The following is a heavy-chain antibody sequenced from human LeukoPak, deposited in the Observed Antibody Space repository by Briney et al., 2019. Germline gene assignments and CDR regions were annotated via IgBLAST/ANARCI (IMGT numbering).Heavy chain of an antibody. V-gene: IGHV3-11*04. CDR1: GFTFSDYY. CDR3: ASNPRYYDFWSGWSAFDI. J-gene: IGHJ3*02. D-gene: IGHD3-3*01. CDR2: ISSSGSTI. Sequence: SGGSLRLSCAASGFTFSDYYMSGMRQAPGKGLEGVSYISSSGSTIYYADSVKGRFTISRDNAKNSLYLQMNSLRAEDTAVYYCASNPRYYDFWSGWSAFDIWGQGTMVTVSS.